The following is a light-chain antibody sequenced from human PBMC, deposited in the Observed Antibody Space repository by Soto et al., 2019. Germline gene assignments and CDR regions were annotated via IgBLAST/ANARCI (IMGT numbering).Light chain of an antibody. CDR2: SAS. V-gene: IGKV3-15*01. Sequence: EIVMTQSPATLSVSPGERATLSCRASQSVSTSLAWYQHKAGQAPRLLFYSASIRATGVPARFSGTGSGTAFTLTISSLQSEDVEVYYCQQYKDWPPWTFGQGTKVEIK. CDR1: QSVSTS. CDR3: QQYKDWPPWT. J-gene: IGKJ1*01.